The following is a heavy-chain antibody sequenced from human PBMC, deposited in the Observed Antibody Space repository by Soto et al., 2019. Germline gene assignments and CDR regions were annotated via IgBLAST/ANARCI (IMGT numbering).Heavy chain of an antibody. CDR3: ARDLGYGSGRYCCYFDY. V-gene: IGHV3-48*02. Sequence: DVQLVESGGGVVQPGGSLRLSCRAASGFSFSTHGMNWVRQAPGKGLEWISYISSRSSPIDYADSVKGRFTISRDNAKNSLYLQMNSLRDEDTAIYYCARDLGYGSGRYCCYFDYWGQGTQVTVSS. CDR1: GFSFSTHG. D-gene: IGHD3-10*01. CDR2: ISSRSSPI. J-gene: IGHJ4*02.